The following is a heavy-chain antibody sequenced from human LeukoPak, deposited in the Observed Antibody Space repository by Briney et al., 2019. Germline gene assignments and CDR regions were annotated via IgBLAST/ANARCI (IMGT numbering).Heavy chain of an antibody. Sequence: PGGSLRLSCAASEFTLGDYWMSWVRQAPGKGPEWVANIKKDGSEEHYVDSVKGRFTVSRDNAKNSLFLQMNSLRVEDTAVYYCATYDNWVAGDVWGQGTTVSVSS. D-gene: IGHD1-20*01. CDR1: EFTLGDYW. V-gene: IGHV3-7*01. CDR3: ATYDNWVAGDV. J-gene: IGHJ6*02. CDR2: IKKDGSEE.